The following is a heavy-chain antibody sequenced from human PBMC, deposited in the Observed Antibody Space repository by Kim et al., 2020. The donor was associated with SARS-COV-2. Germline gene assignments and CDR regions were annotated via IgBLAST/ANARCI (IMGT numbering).Heavy chain of an antibody. J-gene: IGHJ4*02. D-gene: IGHD3-10*01. CDR3: ARERWHGSGSYYKANFDY. V-gene: IGHV4-59*01. Sequence: SRGTISVDTSKNQFSLKLSSVTAADTAVYYCARERWHGSGSYYKANFDYWGQGTLVTVSS.